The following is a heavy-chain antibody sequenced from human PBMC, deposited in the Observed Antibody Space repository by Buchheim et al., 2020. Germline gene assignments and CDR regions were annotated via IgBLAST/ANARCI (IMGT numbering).Heavy chain of an antibody. V-gene: IGHV5-51*01. CDR1: GYRFTDYW. D-gene: IGHD5-12*01. CDR2: IYVADSQT. Sequence: EVKLVQSGAEVKKPGESLKISCKGSGYRFTDYWIGWVRQMPGRGLEWMGIIYVADSQTIYSPSFQGQVTLSVDKSISAAFLQWSSLKASDTAIYYCARPGYSGYERGPFDYWGQGTL. CDR3: ARPGYSGYERGPFDY. J-gene: IGHJ4*02.